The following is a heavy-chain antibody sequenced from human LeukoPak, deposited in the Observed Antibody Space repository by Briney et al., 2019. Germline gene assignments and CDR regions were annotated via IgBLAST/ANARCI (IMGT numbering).Heavy chain of an antibody. J-gene: IGHJ3*02. V-gene: IGHV1-46*01. CDR1: GYTFTSYY. CDR3: ARVPDPGYYSIAFDI. Sequence: GASVKVSCKASGYTFTSYYMHWVRQAPGQGLEWMGIINPSGDSTSYAQKFQGRVTMTRDTSTSTVYMELSSLRSEDTAVYYCARVPDPGYYSIAFDIWGQGTMVTVSS. D-gene: IGHD2-15*01. CDR2: INPSGDST.